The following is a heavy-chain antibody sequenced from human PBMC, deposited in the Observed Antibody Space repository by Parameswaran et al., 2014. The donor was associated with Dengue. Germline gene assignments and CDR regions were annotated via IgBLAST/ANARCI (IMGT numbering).Heavy chain of an antibody. CDR3: ASGRNFIAFSSSWDEVGIDY. V-gene: IGHV1-2*06. CDR2: INPNSGGT. D-gene: IGHD6-13*01. J-gene: IGHJ4*02. Sequence: WVRQAPGQGLEWMGRINPNSGGTNYAQKFQGRVTMTRDTSISTVYMELSRLRSDDTAVYYCASGRNFIAFSSSWDEVGIDYWGQGTLVTVSS.